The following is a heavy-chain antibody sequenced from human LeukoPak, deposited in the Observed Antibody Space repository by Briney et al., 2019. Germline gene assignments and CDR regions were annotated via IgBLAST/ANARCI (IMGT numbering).Heavy chain of an antibody. J-gene: IGHJ6*02. CDR3: TCYGDYPLGYYYYGMDV. CDR1: GFTFSGSA. V-gene: IGHV3-73*01. D-gene: IGHD4-17*01. Sequence: AGGSLRLSCAASGFTFSGSAMHWVRQASGKGLEWVGRIRSKANSYATAYAASVKGRFTISRDDSKNTAYLQMNSLKTEDTAVYYCTCYGDYPLGYYYYGMDVWGQGTTVTVSS. CDR2: IRSKANSYAT.